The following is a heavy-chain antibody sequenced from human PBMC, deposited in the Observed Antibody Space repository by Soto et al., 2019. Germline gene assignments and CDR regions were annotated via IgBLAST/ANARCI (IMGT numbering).Heavy chain of an antibody. CDR2: ISGGGGTT. CDR3: AKQAGYSSDPFDY. J-gene: IGHJ4*02. CDR1: GFTFSNYA. V-gene: IGHV3-23*01. D-gene: IGHD6-19*01. Sequence: GGSLRLSCAASGFTFSNYAMSWVRQAPGKGLEWVSIISGGGGTTYYADSVKGRFTISRDNSKNTVHLQINSLRVEDTAVYYCAKQAGYSSDPFDYWGQGTLVTVSS.